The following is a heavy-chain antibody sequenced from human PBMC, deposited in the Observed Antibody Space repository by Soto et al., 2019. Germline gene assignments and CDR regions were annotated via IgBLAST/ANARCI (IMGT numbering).Heavy chain of an antibody. CDR2: VNPNNGDT. J-gene: IGHJ4*02. D-gene: IGHD3-10*01. V-gene: IGHV1-8*01. CDR3: AKVSRKGSAIDFDY. Sequence: QVQLVQSGAELKKPGASVKVSCKASGYTFSNYDMNWVRQATGQGPEWIGWVNPNNGDTGYAQKFQGRVTLTTDLSTTTAYVELTSLRSEDTAIYYCAKVSRKGSAIDFDYWGQGTLITVSS. CDR1: GYTFSNYD.